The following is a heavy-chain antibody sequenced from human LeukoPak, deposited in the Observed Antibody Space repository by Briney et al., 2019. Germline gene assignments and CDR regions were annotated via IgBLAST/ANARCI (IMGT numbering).Heavy chain of an antibody. CDR2: IIPIFGTA. CDR1: GGTFSSYA. D-gene: IGHD4-17*01. J-gene: IGHJ4*02. Sequence: GASVKVSCKASGGTFSSYAISWVRQAPGQGLEWMGGIIPIFGTANYAQKFQGRVTITTDESTSTAYMELSSLRSEDTAVYYCARASFYGDYRNPDFDYWGQGTLVTVSS. CDR3: ARASFYGDYRNPDFDY. V-gene: IGHV1-69*05.